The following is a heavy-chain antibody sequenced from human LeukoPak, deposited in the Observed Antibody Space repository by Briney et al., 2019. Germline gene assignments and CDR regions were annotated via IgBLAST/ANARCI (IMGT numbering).Heavy chain of an antibody. CDR1: GYTFTGYN. V-gene: IGHV1-2*04. CDR3: ARGLLDYYDSSGPSDY. J-gene: IGHJ4*02. D-gene: IGHD3-22*01. CDR2: INPNSGGT. Sequence: ASVKVSCKASGYTFTGYNMHWVRQAPGQGLEWMGWINPNSGGTNYAQKFQGWVTMTRDTSISTAYMELSRLRSDDTAVYYCARGLLDYYDSSGPSDYWGQGTLVTVSS.